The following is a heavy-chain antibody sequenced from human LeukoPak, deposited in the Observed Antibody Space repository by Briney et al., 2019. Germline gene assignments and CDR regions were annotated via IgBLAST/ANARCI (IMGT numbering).Heavy chain of an antibody. D-gene: IGHD5-12*01. CDR1: GFTFSSYA. J-gene: IGHJ6*03. V-gene: IGHV3-23*01. CDR3: AKAGGYGRAPYYYYMDV. CDR2: ISGSGGST. Sequence: GGSLRLSCAASGFTFSSYAMSWVRQAPGKGLEWVSAISGSGGSTYYADSVKGRFTISRDNSKNTLYLQMNSLRAQDTAVYYCAKAGGYGRAPYYYYMDVWGKGTTVTVSS.